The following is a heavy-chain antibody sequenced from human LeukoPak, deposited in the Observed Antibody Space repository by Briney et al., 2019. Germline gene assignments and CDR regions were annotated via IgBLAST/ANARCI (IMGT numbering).Heavy chain of an antibody. CDR3: ACLAPDDIVVVTAPPRL. J-gene: IGHJ4*02. CDR1: GFTFSSYG. Sequence: GGSLRLSCAASGFTFSSYGMHWVRQAPGKGLEWVAVIWYDGSNKYYADSVKGRFTISRDNSKNTLYLQMNSLRAEDTAVYYCACLAPDDIVVVTAPPRLGGQGTLVTVSS. D-gene: IGHD2-21*02. V-gene: IGHV3-30*02. CDR2: IWYDGSNK.